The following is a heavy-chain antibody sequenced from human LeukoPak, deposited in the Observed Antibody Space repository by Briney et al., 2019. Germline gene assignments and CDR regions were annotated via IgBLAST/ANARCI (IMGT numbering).Heavy chain of an antibody. CDR2: IYYSGST. J-gene: IGHJ4*02. D-gene: IGHD1-26*01. CDR1: GGSISSYY. CDR3: ARVPPSRSYVYYFDY. Sequence: TSETLSLTCTVSGGSISSYYWSWIRQPPGKGLEWIGYIYYSGSTNYNPSLKSRVTISVDTSKNQFSLKLSSVTAADTAVYYCARVPPSRSYVYYFDYWGQGTLVTVSS. V-gene: IGHV4-59*01.